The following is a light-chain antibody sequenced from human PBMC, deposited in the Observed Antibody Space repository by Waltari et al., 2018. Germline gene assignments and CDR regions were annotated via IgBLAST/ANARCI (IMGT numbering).Light chain of an antibody. CDR2: EDN. CDR3: QAWDATNSYYV. CDR1: DLAGRY. V-gene: IGLV3-1*01. J-gene: IGLJ1*01. Sequence: CSGNDLAGRYVCWYQQKPGQPPVLVIYEDNKRPSGIPERFSGSHSGNTATLTISGAQPLDEADYFCQAWDATNSYYVFGGGTAFTVL.